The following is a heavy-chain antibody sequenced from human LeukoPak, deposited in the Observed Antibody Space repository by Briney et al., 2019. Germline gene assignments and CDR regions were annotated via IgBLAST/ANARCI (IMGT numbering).Heavy chain of an antibody. CDR2: IFYSGST. CDR1: VGSISGYY. CDR3: ARGEWDLLFDY. D-gene: IGHD1-26*01. V-gene: IGHV4-59*13. Sequence: SETLSLTCTVSVGSISGYYWSWIRQPPGKGLEWIGYIFYSGSTNYNPSLKSRVTISVDTSKNQFSLKLSSVTAADTAVCYCARGEWDLLFDYWGQGTLVTVSS. J-gene: IGHJ4*02.